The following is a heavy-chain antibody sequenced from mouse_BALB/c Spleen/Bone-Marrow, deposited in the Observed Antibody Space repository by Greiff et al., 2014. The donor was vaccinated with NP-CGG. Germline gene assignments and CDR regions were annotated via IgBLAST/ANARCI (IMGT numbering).Heavy chain of an antibody. V-gene: IGHV1-77*01. CDR3: ANGVDY. CDR1: GYTFTDYV. CDR2: IYPGSGST. Sequence: LVESGPELVKPGASVKMSCKASGYTFTDYVISWVKQRTGQGLEWIGEIYPGSGSTYYNEKFKGKATLTADKSSDTACMQLSSLTSEDSAVYFCANGVDYWGQGTTLTVSS. J-gene: IGHJ2*01.